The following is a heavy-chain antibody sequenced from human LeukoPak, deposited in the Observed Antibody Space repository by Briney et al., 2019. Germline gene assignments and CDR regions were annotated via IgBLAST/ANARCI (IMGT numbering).Heavy chain of an antibody. CDR2: IYPGDSGT. CDR3: ARTVDGVYTGYDK. D-gene: IGHD5-12*01. Sequence: GESLKIPCKASGYSFANYWIGWVRQMPGKGLEWMGIIYPGDSGTKYSPSFQGQVTISADKSISTAYLQWSSLKASDTAMYYCARTVDGVYTGYDKWGQGTLVTVSS. CDR1: GYSFANYW. J-gene: IGHJ4*02. V-gene: IGHV5-51*01.